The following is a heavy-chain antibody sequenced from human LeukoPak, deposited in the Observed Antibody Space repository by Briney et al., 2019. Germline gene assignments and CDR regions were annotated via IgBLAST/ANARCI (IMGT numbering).Heavy chain of an antibody. CDR1: GFTFSSYA. Sequence: PGGSLRLSCAASGFTFSSYAMHWVRQAPGKGLEWVAVISYDGSNKYYADSVKGRFTISRDNSKNTLYLQMNSLRAEDTAVYYCARVGGSTSCYGSCYYYYGMDVWGQGTTVTVSS. CDR3: ARVGGSTSCYGSCYYYYGMDV. J-gene: IGHJ6*02. V-gene: IGHV3-30-3*01. CDR2: ISYDGSNK. D-gene: IGHD2-2*01.